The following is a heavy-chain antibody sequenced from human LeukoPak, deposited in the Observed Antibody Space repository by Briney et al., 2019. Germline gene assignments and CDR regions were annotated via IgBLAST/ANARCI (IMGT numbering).Heavy chain of an antibody. CDR1: GFTFSSYV. CDR3: AKDLAVAGGGYLDY. Sequence: PGGSLRLSCAASGFTFSSYVMHWVRQAPGKGLEWVAVTSFDGINTYHAASVKGRFTISRDNSKNTLYLQMNSLRADDTAVYYCAKDLAVAGGGYLDYWGQGTLVTVSS. J-gene: IGHJ4*02. D-gene: IGHD6-19*01. V-gene: IGHV3-30*18. CDR2: TSFDGINT.